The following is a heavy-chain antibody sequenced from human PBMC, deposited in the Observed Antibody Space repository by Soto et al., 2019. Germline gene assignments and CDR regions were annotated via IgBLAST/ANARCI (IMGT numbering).Heavy chain of an antibody. D-gene: IGHD3-3*01. CDR1: GYTFTSYG. V-gene: IGHV1-18*04. CDR3: ARDKSFPTIFGVVIEENYYYYGMDV. Sequence: ASVKVSCKASGYTFTSYGISWVRQAPGQGLEWMGWISAYNGNTNYAQKLQGRVTMTTDTSTSTAYMELRSLRSDDTAVYYCARDKSFPTIFGVVIEENYYYYGMDVWGQGTTVTVSS. CDR2: ISAYNGNT. J-gene: IGHJ6*02.